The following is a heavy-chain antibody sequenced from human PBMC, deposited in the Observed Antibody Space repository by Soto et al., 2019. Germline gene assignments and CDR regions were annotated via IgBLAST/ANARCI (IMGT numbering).Heavy chain of an antibody. Sequence: PSETLSLTCTVSGGSISSGGYYWSWIRQHPGKGLEWIGEINHSGSTNYNPSLKSRVTISVDTSKNQFSLKLSSVTAADTAVYYCAIGSDTHYNWNDVPPGDAFDIWGRGTMVTVSS. J-gene: IGHJ3*02. V-gene: IGHV4-31*03. D-gene: IGHD1-20*01. CDR3: AIGSDTHYNWNDVPPGDAFDI. CDR2: INHSGST. CDR1: GGSISSGGYY.